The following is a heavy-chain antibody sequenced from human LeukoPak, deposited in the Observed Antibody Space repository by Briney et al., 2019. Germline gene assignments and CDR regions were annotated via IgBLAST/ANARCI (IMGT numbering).Heavy chain of an antibody. CDR3: AKGNWRYFDY. CDR2: ISGSGGST. Sequence: PGGSLRLSCAASGFTFSTYVTSCVRQAPGKGLEWVSAISGSGGSTYYADSVKGRFTISRDNSKNTLYLQMNSLGADDTAVYYCAKGNWRYFDYWGQGTLVTVSS. D-gene: IGHD1-1*01. J-gene: IGHJ4*02. V-gene: IGHV3-23*01. CDR1: GFTFSTYV.